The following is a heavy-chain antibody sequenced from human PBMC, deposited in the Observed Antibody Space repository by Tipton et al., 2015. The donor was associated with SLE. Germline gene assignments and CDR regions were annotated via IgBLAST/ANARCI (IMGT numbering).Heavy chain of an antibody. CDR3: ARGSARGCYYMDV. D-gene: IGHD6-6*01. V-gene: IGHV4-30-4*08. CDR2: IYYSGST. J-gene: IGHJ6*03. Sequence: LRLSCTVSGGSISSGDYYWTWIRQHPGKGLEWIGYIYYSGSTYYNPSLKSRVTISADTSKNQFSLRLSSVTAADTAVYFCARGSARGCYYMDVWGKGTTVTVSS. CDR1: GGSISSGDYY.